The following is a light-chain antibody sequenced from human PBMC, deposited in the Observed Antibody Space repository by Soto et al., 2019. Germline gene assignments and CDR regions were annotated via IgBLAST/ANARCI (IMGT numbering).Light chain of an antibody. CDR2: GTS. J-gene: IGKJ4*01. CDR1: QSVSSSD. CDR3: QQYGSSPLT. V-gene: IGKV3-20*01. Sequence: EIVLTQSPGTLSLSPGERATLSCRASQSVSSSDLAWYQQKPGQAPRLLIYGTSTRATGIPDRFSGSGSGTDFTLTISTMEPEDFAMYYCQQYGSSPLTFGGGTKVDIK.